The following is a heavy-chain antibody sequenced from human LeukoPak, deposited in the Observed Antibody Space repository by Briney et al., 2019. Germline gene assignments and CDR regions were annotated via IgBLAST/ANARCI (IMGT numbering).Heavy chain of an antibody. Sequence: GGSLRLSCAASGFTSSNAWMSWVRQAPGKGLEWVGRIKSKTDGGTTDYAAPVKGRFTISRDDSKNTLYLQMNSLKTEDTAVYYCLGIAVAGSYYWGQGTLVTVSS. CDR2: IKSKTDGGTT. CDR1: GFTSSNAW. J-gene: IGHJ4*02. V-gene: IGHV3-15*01. CDR3: LGIAVAGSYY. D-gene: IGHD6-19*01.